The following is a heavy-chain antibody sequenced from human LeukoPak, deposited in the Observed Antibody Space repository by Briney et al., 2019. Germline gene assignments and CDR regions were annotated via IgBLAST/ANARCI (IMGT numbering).Heavy chain of an antibody. J-gene: IGHJ4*02. D-gene: IGHD4-11*01. CDR2: IYYSGST. CDR1: GGSISSYY. Sequence: SETLSLTCTVSGGSISSYYWSWIRQPPGKGLEWIGYIYYSGSTNYNPSLKSRVTISVDTSKNQFSLKLSSVTAADTAVYYCARGPTVPDYFGYWGQGTLVTVSS. V-gene: IGHV4-59*01. CDR3: ARGPTVPDYFGY.